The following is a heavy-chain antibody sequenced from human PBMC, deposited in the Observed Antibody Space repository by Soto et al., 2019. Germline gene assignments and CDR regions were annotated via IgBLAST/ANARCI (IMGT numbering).Heavy chain of an antibody. Sequence: QVQLVQSGAEVKEPGASVKVSCKASGYTFANDYIHWVRQVPGQGLEWMGRIKPSGGATLYAQKXXXXXXXXXXXXXXXXXXXXXXXXXXXXXXXXCSRDTRSISGVAQTPFDFWGQGTLVTVSS. V-gene: IGHV1-46*01. CDR3: SRDTRSISGVAQTPFDF. J-gene: IGHJ4*02. D-gene: IGHD3-3*01. CDR1: GYTFANDY. CDR2: IKPSGGAT.